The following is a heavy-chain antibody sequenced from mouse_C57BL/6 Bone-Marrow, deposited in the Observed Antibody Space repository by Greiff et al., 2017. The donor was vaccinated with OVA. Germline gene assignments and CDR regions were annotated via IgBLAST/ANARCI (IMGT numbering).Heavy chain of an antibody. Sequence: VQLQESGAELVRPGTSVKVSCKASGYAFTNYLIEWVKQRPGQGLEWIGVINPGSGGTNYNEKFKGKATLTADKSSSTAYMQLSSLTSEDSAVYFCARDGYYGSSFFDDWGQGTTLTVSS. CDR2: INPGSGGT. D-gene: IGHD1-1*01. CDR3: ARDGYYGSSFFDD. V-gene: IGHV1-54*01. J-gene: IGHJ2*01. CDR1: GYAFTNYL.